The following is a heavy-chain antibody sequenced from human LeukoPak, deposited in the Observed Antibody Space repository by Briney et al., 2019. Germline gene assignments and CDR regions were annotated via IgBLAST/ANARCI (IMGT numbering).Heavy chain of an antibody. V-gene: IGHV1-69*13. CDR2: IIPIFGTA. D-gene: IGHD5-18*01. CDR1: GGTFSSYA. J-gene: IGHJ4*02. Sequence: ASMKVSCKASGGTFSSYAISWVRQAPGQGLEWMGGIIPIFGTANYAQKFQGRVTITADESTSTAYMELSSLRSEDTAVYYCARVLPRGYSYGEIDYWGQGTLVTVSS. CDR3: ARVLPRGYSYGEIDY.